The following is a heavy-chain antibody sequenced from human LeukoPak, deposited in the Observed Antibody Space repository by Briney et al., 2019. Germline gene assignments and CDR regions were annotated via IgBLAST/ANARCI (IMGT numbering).Heavy chain of an antibody. V-gene: IGHV4-59*01. Sequence: PSETLSLTCTVSGGSISGYYRSWIRQPPGKGLEWIGCISYTGSTKYNPSLKSRVTISVDTSKNQFSLKLTSMTAAETAVYYCARVLRVGGSSWCTPFAFDIWGQGTMVTVSS. J-gene: IGHJ3*02. CDR1: GGSISGYY. CDR2: ISYTGST. D-gene: IGHD6-13*01. CDR3: ARVLRVGGSSWCTPFAFDI.